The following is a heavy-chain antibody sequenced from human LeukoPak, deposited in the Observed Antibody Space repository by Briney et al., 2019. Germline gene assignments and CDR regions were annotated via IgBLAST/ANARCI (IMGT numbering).Heavy chain of an antibody. CDR3: ARHNVLRYFDWLLSAFDY. J-gene: IGHJ4*02. V-gene: IGHV4-34*01. CDR2: INHSGST. D-gene: IGHD3-9*01. Sequence: PSETLSLTCAVYGGSFSGYYWSWIPQPPGKGLEWIGEINHSGSTNYNPSLKSRVAISVDTSKNQFSLKLSSVTAADTAVYYCARHNVLRYFDWLLSAFDYWGQGTLVTVSS. CDR1: GGSFSGYY.